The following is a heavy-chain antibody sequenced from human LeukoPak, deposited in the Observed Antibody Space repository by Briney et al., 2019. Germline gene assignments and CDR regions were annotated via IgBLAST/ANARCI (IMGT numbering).Heavy chain of an antibody. J-gene: IGHJ4*02. CDR2: IYYSGST. V-gene: IGHV4-61*01. CDR3: ASGSDYGGNWGSY. D-gene: IGHD4-23*01. Sequence: SQTLSLTCTVSGGSISSGSYYWSWIRQPPGKGLEWIGYIYYSGSTNYNPSLKSRVTISVDTSKNQFSLKLSSVTAADTAVYYCASGSDYGGNWGSYWGQGTLVTVSS. CDR1: GGSISSGSYY.